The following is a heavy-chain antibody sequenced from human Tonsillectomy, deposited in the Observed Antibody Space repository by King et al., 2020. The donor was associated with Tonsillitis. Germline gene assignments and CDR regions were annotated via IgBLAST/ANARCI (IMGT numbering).Heavy chain of an antibody. J-gene: IGHJ3*02. Sequence: QLQESGPGLVKPSETLSLTCTVSGGSISSYYWSWIRQPPGKGLEWIGYIYYSGSTNYNPSLKSRVTLSVDTSKNQFSLKLSSVTAADTAVYYCAGTAMGVFDIWGQGTMVTVSS. D-gene: IGHD5-18*01. CDR2: IYYSGST. CDR3: AGTAMGVFDI. V-gene: IGHV4-59*01. CDR1: GGSISSYY.